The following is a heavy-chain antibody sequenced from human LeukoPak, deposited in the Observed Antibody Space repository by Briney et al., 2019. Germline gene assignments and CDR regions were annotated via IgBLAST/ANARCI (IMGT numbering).Heavy chain of an antibody. CDR1: GGSISSYY. D-gene: IGHD6-13*01. CDR3: ARDVYIAGNDAFDI. J-gene: IGHJ3*02. V-gene: IGHV4-59*01. CDR2: IYCSGST. Sequence: SETLSLTCTVSGGSISSYYWSWIRQPPGKGLEWIGYIYCSGSTNYNPSLKSRVTISVDTSKNQFSLKLSSVTAADTAVYYCARDVYIAGNDAFDIWGQGTMVTVSS.